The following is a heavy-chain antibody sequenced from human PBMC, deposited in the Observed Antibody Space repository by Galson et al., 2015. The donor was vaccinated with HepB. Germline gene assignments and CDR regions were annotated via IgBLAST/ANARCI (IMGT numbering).Heavy chain of an antibody. Sequence: SLRLSCAASGFTFSSHAMSWVRQAPGKGLEWVSGITGSGSITYYADSVKGRFTISRDNSQNTLYLQMSSLRAGDTAVYYCARPVSVRYPAPFDDWGQGTLVTVSS. V-gene: IGHV3-23*01. CDR1: GFTFSSHA. CDR2: ITGSGSIT. J-gene: IGHJ4*02. D-gene: IGHD3-16*02. CDR3: ARPVSVRYPAPFDD.